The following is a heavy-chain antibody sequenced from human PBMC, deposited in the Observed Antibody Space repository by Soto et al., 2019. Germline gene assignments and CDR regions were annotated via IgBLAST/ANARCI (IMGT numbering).Heavy chain of an antibody. V-gene: IGHV1-69*13. CDR2: IIPIFGTA. CDR1: GYTFTSYG. D-gene: IGHD3-10*01. J-gene: IGHJ6*02. CDR3: ATTMVRGVIRKPSYYYYGMDV. Sequence: ASVKVSCKASGYTFTSYGISWVRQAPGQGLEWMGGIIPIFGTANYAQKFQGRVTITADESTSTAYMELSSLRSEDTAVYYCATTMVRGVIRKPSYYYYGMDVWGQGTTVTVSS.